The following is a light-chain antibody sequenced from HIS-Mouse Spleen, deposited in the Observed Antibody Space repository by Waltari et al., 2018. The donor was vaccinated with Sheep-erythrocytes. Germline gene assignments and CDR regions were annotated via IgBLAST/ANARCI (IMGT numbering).Light chain of an antibody. CDR1: KLGDEY. Sequence: SYELTQPPSVSVSPGQTASITCSGYKLGDEYACWYQQKPGQSPVLVIYQDSKRPSGIPERFSGSNSGNTATLTISGTQAMDEADYYCQAWDSSTAVVFGGGTKLTVL. J-gene: IGLJ2*01. V-gene: IGLV3-1*01. CDR2: QDS. CDR3: QAWDSSTAVV.